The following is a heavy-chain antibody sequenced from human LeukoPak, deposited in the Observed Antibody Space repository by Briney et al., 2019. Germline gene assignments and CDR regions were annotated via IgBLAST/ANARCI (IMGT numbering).Heavy chain of an antibody. V-gene: IGHV3-23*01. CDR3: AKVARGVISYYYYGMDV. CDR2: ISGSGGST. Sequence: TGGSLRLSCAASGFTFSSYWMSWVRQAPGKGLEWVSAISGSGGSTYYADSVKGRFTISRDNSKNTLYLQMNSLRAEDTAVYYCAKVARGVISYYYYGMDVWGQGTTVTVSS. CDR1: GFTFSSYW. J-gene: IGHJ6*02. D-gene: IGHD3-10*01.